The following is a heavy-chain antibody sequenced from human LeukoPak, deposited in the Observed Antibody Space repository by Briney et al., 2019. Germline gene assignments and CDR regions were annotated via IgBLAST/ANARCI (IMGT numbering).Heavy chain of an antibody. D-gene: IGHD1-26*01. CDR2: ISGSGGST. CDR3: AKVPSGSYYQVYYYYMDV. V-gene: IGHV3-23*01. Sequence: GGSLRLSCAASGFTFSNYGMSWVRQAPGKGLEWVSAISGSGGSTDYADSVRGRFTISRDNSKNTLYLQMNSLRAEDTAVYYCAKVPSGSYYQVYYYYMDVWGKGTTVTVSS. CDR1: GFTFSNYG. J-gene: IGHJ6*03.